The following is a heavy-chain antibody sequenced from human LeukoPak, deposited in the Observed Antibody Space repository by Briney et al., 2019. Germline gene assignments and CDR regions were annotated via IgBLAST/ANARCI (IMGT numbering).Heavy chain of an antibody. CDR3: ARWDSRGWRESDY. D-gene: IGHD6-19*01. V-gene: IGHV4-59*01. CDR2: IYYSGST. J-gene: IGHJ4*02. CDR1: GVSITLYY. Sequence: PSETLSLTRTVSGVSITLYYWTWIRQSPKKGLEWIGYIYYSGSTNYNPSLKSRVTISVDTSKNQFSLKLSSVTAADTAVYYCARWDSRGWRESDYWGQGTLVTVSS.